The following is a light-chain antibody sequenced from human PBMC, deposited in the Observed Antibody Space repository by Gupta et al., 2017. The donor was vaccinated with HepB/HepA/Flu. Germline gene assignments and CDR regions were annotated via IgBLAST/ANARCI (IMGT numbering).Light chain of an antibody. CDR1: QSVSSSY. CDR2: GAS. CDR3: QQYGSSPWT. Sequence: IVFTQSADTLSLSPGERATLSCRASQSVSSSYLAWYRQKPGQAPRLLIFGASSRATGIPDRFSGSGSGTDFTLTISRLEPEDFAVYYCQQYGSSPWTFGLGSKVEIK. V-gene: IGKV3-20*01. J-gene: IGKJ1*01.